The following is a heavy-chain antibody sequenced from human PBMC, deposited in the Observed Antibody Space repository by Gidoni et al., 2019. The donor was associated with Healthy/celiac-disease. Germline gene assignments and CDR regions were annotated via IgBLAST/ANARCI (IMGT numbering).Heavy chain of an antibody. J-gene: IGHJ3*02. D-gene: IGHD6-13*01. CDR2: ISGSGGST. V-gene: IGHV3-23*01. Sequence: EVQLLESGGGLVQPGGSLRLSRAASGFTFSSYAMSWVRQAPGKGLEWVSAISGSGGSTYYADSVKGRFTISRDNSKNTLYLQMNSLRAEDTAVYYCAKGTQLVPDAFDIWGQGTMVTVSS. CDR3: AKGTQLVPDAFDI. CDR1: GFTFSSYA.